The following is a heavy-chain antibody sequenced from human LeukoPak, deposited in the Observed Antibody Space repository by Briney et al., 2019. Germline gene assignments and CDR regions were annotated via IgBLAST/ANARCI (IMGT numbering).Heavy chain of an antibody. V-gene: IGHV3-30*02. D-gene: IGHD6-19*01. Sequence: GGSLRLSCAASQFTFRNYDMHWVRQAPGKGLEGVAFIRYDGNNKYYADSVKGRFPISRDNSKNMLYLQMNSLRADDTAVYYCAKDQAVAGHPLDYWGQGTLVTVSS. CDR2: IRYDGNNK. CDR3: AKDQAVAGHPLDY. CDR1: QFTFRNYD. J-gene: IGHJ4*02.